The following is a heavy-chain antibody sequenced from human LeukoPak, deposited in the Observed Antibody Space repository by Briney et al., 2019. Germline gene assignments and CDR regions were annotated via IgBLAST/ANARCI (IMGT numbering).Heavy chain of an antibody. CDR2: IIPIFGTA. D-gene: IGHD6-19*01. CDR1: GGTFSSYA. V-gene: IGHV1-69*13. Sequence: ASVKASCKASGGTFSSYAISWVRQAPGQGLEWMGGIIPIFGTANYAQKFQGRVTITADESTSTAYMELSSLRSEDTAVYYCARREVYSSGWHWFDPWGQGTLVTVSS. CDR3: ARREVYSSGWHWFDP. J-gene: IGHJ5*02.